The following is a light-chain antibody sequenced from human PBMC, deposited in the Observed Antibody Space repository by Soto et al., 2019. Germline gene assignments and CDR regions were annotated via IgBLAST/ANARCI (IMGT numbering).Light chain of an antibody. CDR1: QNIGTY. CDR3: QQYGTSPRWT. CDR2: GAS. J-gene: IGKJ1*01. Sequence: EFVLTQSPGTLSLSPGERATLSCRASQNIGTYLAWYQHKPGQAPSVLIFGASTRANGVPDRFSGSGSGTDFTLTISRLDPADFAVYYCQQYGTSPRWTFGQGTKVEIK. V-gene: IGKV3-20*01.